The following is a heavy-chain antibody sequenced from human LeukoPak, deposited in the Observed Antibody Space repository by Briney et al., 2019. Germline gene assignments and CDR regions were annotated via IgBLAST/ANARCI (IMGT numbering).Heavy chain of an antibody. CDR3: ATPYCSSTSCSFDFDY. CDR2: INPSGGST. V-gene: IGHV1-46*01. J-gene: IGHJ4*02. CDR1: GYTFTSYY. D-gene: IGHD2-2*01. Sequence: ASVKVSCKASGYTFTSYYMHWVRQAPGQGLECMGIINPSGGSTSYAQKFQGRVTMTRDMSTSTVYMELSSLRSEDTAVYYCATPYCSSTSCSFDFDYWGQGTLVTVSS.